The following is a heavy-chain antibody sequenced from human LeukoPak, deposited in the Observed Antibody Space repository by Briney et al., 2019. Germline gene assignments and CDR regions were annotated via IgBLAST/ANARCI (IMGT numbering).Heavy chain of an antibody. CDR1: GFTFSSYG. J-gene: IGHJ6*02. V-gene: IGHV3-30*03. CDR3: ASRLLSAYYYGMDV. CDR2: ISYDGSNK. Sequence: PGGSLRLSCAASGFTFSSYGMHWVRQAPGKGLKWVAVISYDGSNKYYADSVKGRFTISRDNSKNTLYLQMNSLRAEDTAVYYCASRLLSAYYYGMDVWGQGTTVTVSS. D-gene: IGHD2-15*01.